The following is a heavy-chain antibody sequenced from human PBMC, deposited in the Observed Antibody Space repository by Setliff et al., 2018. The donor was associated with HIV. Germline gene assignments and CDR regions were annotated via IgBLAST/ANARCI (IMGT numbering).Heavy chain of an antibody. CDR3: ARTDYYGMDV. J-gene: IGHJ6*02. CDR1: GFTFSTYG. Sequence: GESLKISCAASGFTFSTYGMHWVRQAPGKGLEWISFIGGHGSIIHYADSVKGRFTISRDNAKNSVYLQMHSLRVEDTAVYFCARTDYYGMDVWGQGTTVTVSS. V-gene: IGHV3-48*03. CDR2: IGGHGSII.